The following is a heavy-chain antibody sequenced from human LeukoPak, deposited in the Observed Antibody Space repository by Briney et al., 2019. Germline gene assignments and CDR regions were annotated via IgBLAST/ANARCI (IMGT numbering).Heavy chain of an antibody. V-gene: IGHV4-34*01. J-gene: IGHJ6*02. CDR3: ARNSHPTSGMDV. CDR1: GGSFSGYY. CDR2: INHSGST. Sequence: KTSETLSLTCAVYGGSFSGYYWSWIRQPPGKGLEWIGEINHSGSTNYNPSLKSRVTISVDPSMNQFSLKLTSVTAADTAVYYCARNSHPTSGMDVWGQGTTVTVSS. D-gene: IGHD1-14*01.